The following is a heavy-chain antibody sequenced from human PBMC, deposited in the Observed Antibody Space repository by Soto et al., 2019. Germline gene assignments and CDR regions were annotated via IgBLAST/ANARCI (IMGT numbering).Heavy chain of an antibody. D-gene: IGHD6-6*01. Sequence: LRLSCAASGFSFSSYGMHWVRQAPGRGLEWVTVISNDGNRKYYGESVKGRFSVSRDNDKDTLYLQMNGLRPEDTGVYYCAKDRRQLSALDMWGQGTTVTVS. V-gene: IGHV3-30*18. J-gene: IGHJ3*02. CDR2: ISNDGNRK. CDR1: GFSFSSYG. CDR3: AKDRRQLSALDM.